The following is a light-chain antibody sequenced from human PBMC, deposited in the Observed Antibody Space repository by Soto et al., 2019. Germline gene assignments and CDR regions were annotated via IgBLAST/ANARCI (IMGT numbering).Light chain of an antibody. V-gene: IGKV3-20*01. CDR2: GAS. CDR1: QSVSSSY. J-gene: IGKJ1*01. CDR3: HQFGNSPWT. Sequence: EIVLTQSPGTLSLSPEERATLSCSASQSVSSSYLAWYQQKPGQAPSLLIYGASRRDTGIPDRFSGSGSGTDFTLTTSRLEPEEFAVYYCHQFGNSPWTFGQGTKVEIE.